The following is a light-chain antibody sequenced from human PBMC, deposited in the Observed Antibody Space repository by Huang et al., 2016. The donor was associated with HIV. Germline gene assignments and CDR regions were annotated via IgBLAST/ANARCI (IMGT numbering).Light chain of an antibody. J-gene: IGKJ2*01. Sequence: EIVLTQSPGTLSLSPGERTTLSCRASQTVTRHSLAWYRQRPGQAPWLLIYGASTRATGVAERFSGRGSGTDFNLTVSRLEPEDFALYYCQQYASSPATFGQGTKLEIK. V-gene: IGKV3-20*01. CDR1: QTVTRHS. CDR3: QQYASSPAT. CDR2: GAS.